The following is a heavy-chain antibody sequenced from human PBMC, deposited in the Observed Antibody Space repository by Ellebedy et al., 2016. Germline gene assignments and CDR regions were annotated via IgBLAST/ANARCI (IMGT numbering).Heavy chain of an antibody. CDR2: IFHSGST. V-gene: IGHV4-4*02. J-gene: IGHJ4*02. CDR3: ARLIAFHTPAFDY. Sequence: SETLSLTXAVSGGSISSSNWWSWVRQPPGKGLQWIGEIFHSGSTNYNPSLKSRVTISVDKSKNQFSLKLSSVTAADTAVYFCARLIAFHTPAFDYWGQGTLVTVSS. CDR1: GGSISSSNW. D-gene: IGHD3-3*02.